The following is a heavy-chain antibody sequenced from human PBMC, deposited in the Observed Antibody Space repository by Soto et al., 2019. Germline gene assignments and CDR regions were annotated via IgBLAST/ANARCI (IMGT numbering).Heavy chain of an antibody. CDR2: IDNAGTDS. CDR1: GFTLSGRS. CDR3: ARGWFGPDV. D-gene: IGHD3-10*01. J-gene: IGHJ6*04. V-gene: IGHV3-74*01. Sequence: EVQLVESGGGLVQPGGSLRLSCAASGFTLSGRSMHWVRQAPGKGLVWVSGIDNAGTDSIYADSVKGRFTSSRDNAKNMLYLQMNSLGVEVRAVYYCARGWFGPDVWGKGTTVTVSS.